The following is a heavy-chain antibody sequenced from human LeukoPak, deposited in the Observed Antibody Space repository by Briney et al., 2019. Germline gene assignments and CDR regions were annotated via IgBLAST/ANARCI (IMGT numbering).Heavy chain of an antibody. J-gene: IGHJ5*02. D-gene: IGHD3-22*01. CDR2: INPSGGST. Sequence: GASVKVSCKASGYTFTSYYMHWVRQAPGQGLEWMGIINPSGGSTSYAQKFQGRVTTTRDTSTSTVYMELSSLRSEDTAVYYCARDLGEDDSSGYYTYNWFDPWGQGTLVTVSS. V-gene: IGHV1-46*01. CDR3: ARDLGEDDSSGYYTYNWFDP. CDR1: GYTFTSYY.